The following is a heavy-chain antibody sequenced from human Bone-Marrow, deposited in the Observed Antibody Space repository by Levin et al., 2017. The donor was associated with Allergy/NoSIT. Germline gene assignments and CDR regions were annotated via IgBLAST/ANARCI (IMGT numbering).Heavy chain of an antibody. J-gene: IGHJ3*01. V-gene: IGHV3-72*01. Sequence: GGSLRLSCAASEFTFSHHYMDWVRQAPGKGLEWVGRSRNKANNYITEYAASVKGRFTISRDDSKNSAYLEMNSLKSDDTAGYFCVREAAASVFDLWGQGTMVTVSP. CDR1: EFTFSHHY. CDR3: VREAAASVFDL. CDR2: SRNKANNYIT. D-gene: IGHD5/OR15-5a*01.